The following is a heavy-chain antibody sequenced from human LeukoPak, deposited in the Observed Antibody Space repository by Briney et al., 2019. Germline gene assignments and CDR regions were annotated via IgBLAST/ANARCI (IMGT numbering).Heavy chain of an antibody. CDR1: GGSISSSNW. J-gene: IGHJ4*02. Sequence: SGTLSLTCAVSGGSISSSNWWSWIRQPPGKGLEWIGEINHSGSTNYNPSLKSRVTISVDTSKNQFSLKLSSVTAADTAVYYCARVKRVYDYVWGSPDYWGQGTLVTVSS. CDR2: INHSGST. D-gene: IGHD3-16*01. V-gene: IGHV4-4*02. CDR3: ARVKRVYDYVWGSPDY.